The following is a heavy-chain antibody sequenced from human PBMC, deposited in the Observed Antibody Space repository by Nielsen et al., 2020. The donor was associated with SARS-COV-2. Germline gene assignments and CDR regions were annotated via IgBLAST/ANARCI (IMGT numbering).Heavy chain of an antibody. CDR2: IWYDGNNK. CDR3: AREDYGDYPFDY. Sequence: GESLKISCAASGFTFSSYDMHWVRQAPGKGLEWVAVIWYDGNNKYYADSVKGRFTISRDNSKNTLYLQMNSLRAEDTAVYYCAREDYGDYPFDYWGQGTLVTVSS. V-gene: IGHV3-33*01. J-gene: IGHJ4*02. CDR1: GFTFSSYD. D-gene: IGHD4-17*01.